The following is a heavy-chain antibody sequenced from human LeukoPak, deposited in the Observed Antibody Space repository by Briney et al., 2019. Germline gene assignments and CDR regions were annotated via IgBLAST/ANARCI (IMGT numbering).Heavy chain of an antibody. CDR1: GYTFTSYG. D-gene: IGHD6-19*01. CDR3: ARHNSGWYVWFDP. Sequence: GASVTVSFTASGYTFTSYGISWVRQAPGQGLEWMGWITAYNGNTNYAQKFQGRVTMTTDTSTSTAYMELRSLRSDDTAVYYCARHNSGWYVWFDPWGQGTLVTVSS. J-gene: IGHJ5*02. V-gene: IGHV1-18*01. CDR2: ITAYNGNT.